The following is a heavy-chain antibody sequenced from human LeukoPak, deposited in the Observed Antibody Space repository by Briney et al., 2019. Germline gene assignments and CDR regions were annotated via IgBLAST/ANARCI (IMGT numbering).Heavy chain of an antibody. CDR1: GFNFSRYW. J-gene: IGHJ6*02. D-gene: IGHD2-15*01. CDR3: ARDRCSGGSCYHGMDV. Sequence: QPGGSLRLSCEVSGFNFSRYWMSWVRQAPGKGLEWVANIKQNGTEKNYVDSVKGRFTISRDNAKNSLYLQMNSLRAEDTAVYYCARDRCSGGSCYHGMDVWGQGTTVTVSS. V-gene: IGHV3-7*01. CDR2: IKQNGTEK.